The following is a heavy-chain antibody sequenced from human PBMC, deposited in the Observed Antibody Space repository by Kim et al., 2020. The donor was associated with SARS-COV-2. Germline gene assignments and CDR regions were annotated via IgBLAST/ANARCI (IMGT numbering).Heavy chain of an antibody. D-gene: IGHD3-10*01. CDR3: AREVEYYGSGSSDAFDL. CDR2: INHSGST. V-gene: IGHV4-34*01. Sequence: SETLSLTCAVYGGSFSAYYWSWIRQPPGKGLEWIAEINHSGSTNYNPSLKSRVIISVDTSKNQFSLKLSSVTAADTAVYYCAREVEYYGSGSSDAFDLWG. J-gene: IGHJ3*01. CDR1: GGSFSAYY.